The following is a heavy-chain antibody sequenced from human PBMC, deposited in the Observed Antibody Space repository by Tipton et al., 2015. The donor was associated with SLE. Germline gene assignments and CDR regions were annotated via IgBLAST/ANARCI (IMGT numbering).Heavy chain of an antibody. CDR2: TYYRSKWYN. Sequence: GLVKPSQTLSLTCAISGDSVSSNSAAWNWIRQSPSRGLEWLGRTYYRSKWYNDYAVSVKSRITINPDTSKNQFSLQLNSVTPEDTAVYFCARDGAAAGSYYSCYYMDIWGKGTTVTVSS. J-gene: IGHJ6*03. V-gene: IGHV6-1*01. D-gene: IGHD6-13*01. CDR1: GDSVSSNSAA. CDR3: ARDGAAAGSYYSCYYMDI.